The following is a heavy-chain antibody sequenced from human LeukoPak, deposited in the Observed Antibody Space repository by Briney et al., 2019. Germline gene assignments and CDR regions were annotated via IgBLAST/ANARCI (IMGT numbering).Heavy chain of an antibody. CDR1: GYTFIGYY. CDR3: ARPKEDSSGYAYFDY. J-gene: IGHJ4*02. V-gene: IGHV1-2*02. Sequence: GASVKVSCKASGYTFIGYYMHWVRQAPGQGLEWMGWINPNSGGTNYAQKFQGRVTMTRDTSISTAYMELSRLTSDDTAVYYCARPKEDSSGYAYFDYWGQGTLVTVSS. D-gene: IGHD3-22*01. CDR2: INPNSGGT.